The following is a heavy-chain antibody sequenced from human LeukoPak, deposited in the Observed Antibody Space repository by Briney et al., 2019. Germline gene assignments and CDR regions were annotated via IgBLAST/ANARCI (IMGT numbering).Heavy chain of an antibody. D-gene: IGHD3-22*01. CDR2: IYSGGST. V-gene: IGHV3-66*02. CDR3: ARDPYDSSGYYWELKLNAFDI. CDR1: GFTVRSNY. Sequence: GGSLRLSCAASGFTVRSNYMSWVRQAPGKGLEWVSVIYSGGSTYHADSVKGRFTISRDNSKNMLYLQMNSLRAEDTAVYYCARDPYDSSGYYWELKLNAFDIWGQGTMVTVSS. J-gene: IGHJ3*02.